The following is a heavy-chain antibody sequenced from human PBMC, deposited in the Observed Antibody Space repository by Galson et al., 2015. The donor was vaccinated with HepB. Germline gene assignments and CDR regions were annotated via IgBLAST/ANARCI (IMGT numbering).Heavy chain of an antibody. CDR2: INTNTGNP. CDR3: AREQRYCSSTSCPGDGFDY. J-gene: IGHJ4*02. D-gene: IGHD2-2*01. CDR1: GYTFTSYA. Sequence: VKVSCKASGYTFTSYAMNWVRQAPGQGLEWMGWINTNTGNPTYAQGFTGRFVFSLDTSVSTAYLQISSLKAEDTAVYYCAREQRYCSSTSCPGDGFDYWGQGTLVTVSS. V-gene: IGHV7-4-1*02.